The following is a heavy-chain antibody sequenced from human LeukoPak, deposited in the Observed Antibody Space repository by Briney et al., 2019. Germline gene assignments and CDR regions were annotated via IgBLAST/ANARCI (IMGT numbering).Heavy chain of an antibody. CDR2: IDPNSGVT. CDR3: ARFAGTDYGMDV. D-gene: IGHD6-13*01. Sequence: ASVKVSCKSSGYSFNGYFIHWVRQAPGQGFEWMGWIDPNSGVTKYAQKFQGRVTMARDTSITTTYMDSSRLSSDDTAVYYCARFAGTDYGMDVWGQGTTVTVSS. V-gene: IGHV1-2*02. J-gene: IGHJ6*02. CDR1: GYSFNGYF.